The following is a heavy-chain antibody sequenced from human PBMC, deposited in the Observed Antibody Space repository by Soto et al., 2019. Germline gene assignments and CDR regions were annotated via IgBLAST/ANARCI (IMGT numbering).Heavy chain of an antibody. J-gene: IGHJ4*02. CDR3: AKWSKIYSSSRGALDY. V-gene: IGHV3-23*01. D-gene: IGHD6-6*01. CDR1: GFTFSSYA. Sequence: HHGGSLGLSCAASGFTFSSYAMSWVRQAPGKGLEWVSAISGSGGSTYYADSVKGRFTISRDNSKNTLYLQMNSLRAEDTAVYYCAKWSKIYSSSRGALDYWGQGTLVTVSS. CDR2: ISGSGGST.